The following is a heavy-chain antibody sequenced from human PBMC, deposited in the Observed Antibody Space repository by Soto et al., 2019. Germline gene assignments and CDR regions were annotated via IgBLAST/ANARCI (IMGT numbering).Heavy chain of an antibody. Sequence: QVQLQESGPGLVKPSENLSLTCTVSGGSISGYFWSWIRQPPGQGLEWIGYIYYSGSTNYNPSLMSRVTISVDTSRNQFSLNLSSVAAADTAVYYCARKSARWYGGLFDYWGPGTLVTVSS. CDR2: IYYSGST. D-gene: IGHD6-13*01. CDR3: ARKSARWYGGLFDY. CDR1: GGSISGYF. J-gene: IGHJ4*02. V-gene: IGHV4-59*08.